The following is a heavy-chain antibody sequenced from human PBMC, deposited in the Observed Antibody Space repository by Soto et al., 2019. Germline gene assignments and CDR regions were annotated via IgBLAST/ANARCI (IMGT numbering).Heavy chain of an antibody. D-gene: IGHD6-19*01. Sequence: PGGSLRLSCAASGFTFSSYGMHWVRQAPGKGLEWVAVIWYDGSNKYYADSVKGRFTISRDNSKNTLYLQMNSLRAEDTAVYYCARERKAAVAGTFDYWGQGTLVTVSS. CDR1: GFTFSSYG. J-gene: IGHJ4*02. V-gene: IGHV3-33*01. CDR3: ARERKAAVAGTFDY. CDR2: IWYDGSNK.